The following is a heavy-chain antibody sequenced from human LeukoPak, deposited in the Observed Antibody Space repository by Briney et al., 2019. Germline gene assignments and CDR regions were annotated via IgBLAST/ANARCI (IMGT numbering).Heavy chain of an antibody. CDR1: GGSISSYY. D-gene: IGHD2-15*01. CDR3: ARINCSGGSCYSNFDY. Sequence: SETLSLTCTVSGGSISSYYWSWIRQPAGKGLEWIGRIYTSGSTNYNPSLKSRVTMSVDTSKNQFSLKLSSVTAADTAVYYCARINCSGGSCYSNFDYWGQGTLAPSPQ. CDR2: IYTSGST. V-gene: IGHV4-4*07. J-gene: IGHJ4*02.